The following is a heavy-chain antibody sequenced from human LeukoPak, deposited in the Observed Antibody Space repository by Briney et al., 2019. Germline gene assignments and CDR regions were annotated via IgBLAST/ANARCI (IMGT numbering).Heavy chain of an antibody. CDR3: ARGNLYDSSGYAYSFDY. D-gene: IGHD3-22*01. J-gene: IGHJ4*02. V-gene: IGHV1-18*03. Sequence: GASVKVSCKASGYTFTGYGISWVRQAPGQGLEWMGWISAYNGNTNYAQKLQGRVSMTTDTSASTAYMELRSLRADDMAVYYCARGNLYDSSGYAYSFDYWGQGTLVTVSS. CDR2: ISAYNGNT. CDR1: GYTFTGYG.